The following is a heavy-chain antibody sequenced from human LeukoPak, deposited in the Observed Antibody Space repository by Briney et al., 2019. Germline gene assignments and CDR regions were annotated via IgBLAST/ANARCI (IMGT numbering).Heavy chain of an antibody. CDR2: ISYDGSNK. D-gene: IGHD6-19*01. CDR3: ARGPAAGNLLGY. V-gene: IGHV3-30*03. CDR1: GFTFSSYG. Sequence: PGGSLRLSCAASGFTFSSYGMHWVRQAPGKGLEWVAVISYDGSNKYYADSVKGRFTISRDNSKNTLYLQMNSLRAEDTAVYYCARGPAAGNLLGYWGQGALVTVSS. J-gene: IGHJ4*02.